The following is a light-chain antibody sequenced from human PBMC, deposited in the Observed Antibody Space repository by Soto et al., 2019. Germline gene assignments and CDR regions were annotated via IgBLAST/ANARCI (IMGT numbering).Light chain of an antibody. V-gene: IGKV1-33*01. CDR3: QRYDSLPPT. CDR2: DAS. CDR1: HDIKKY. J-gene: IGKJ5*01. Sequence: DIQMTQSPSSLSASVGDRVTITCQASHDIKKYLNWYQEKPGKAPKHLIYDASNLQTGVPSRFSGSGSGTHFTFTISSLQPEDIATYYCQRYDSLPPTFGQGTRLDIK.